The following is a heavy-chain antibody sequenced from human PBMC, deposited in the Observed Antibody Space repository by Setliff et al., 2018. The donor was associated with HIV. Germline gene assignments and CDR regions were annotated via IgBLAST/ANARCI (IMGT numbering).Heavy chain of an antibody. D-gene: IGHD6-13*01. J-gene: IGHJ5*02. Sequence: SETLSLTCTVSGGSISSGSYFWNWIRQPAGKGLEWIGRIYSSGITNYNPSLKSRVTISVDTSKNQFSLKLSSVTAADTAVYYCAGWSSWRKYNWFDPWGQGTLVTVSS. CDR1: GGSISSGSYF. CDR2: IYSSGIT. V-gene: IGHV4-61*02. CDR3: AGWSSWRKYNWFDP.